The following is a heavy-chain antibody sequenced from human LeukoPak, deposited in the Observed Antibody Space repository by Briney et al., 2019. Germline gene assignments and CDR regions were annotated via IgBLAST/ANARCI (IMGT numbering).Heavy chain of an antibody. Sequence: VASVKVSCKASGYTFTGYYMHWVRQAPGQGLEWMGWINPNSGGTNYAQKFQGRVTMTRDTSISTAYMELSRLRSEDTAVYYCAREGVSGYGSFDYWGQGTLVTVSS. CDR3: AREGVSGYGSFDY. CDR2: INPNSGGT. V-gene: IGHV1-2*02. D-gene: IGHD5-12*01. J-gene: IGHJ4*02. CDR1: GYTFTGYY.